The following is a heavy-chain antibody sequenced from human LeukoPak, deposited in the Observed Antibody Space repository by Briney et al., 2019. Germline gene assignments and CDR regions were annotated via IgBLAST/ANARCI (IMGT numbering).Heavy chain of an antibody. CDR2: IKSKTDGGTT. CDR3: TTTDSSPLATVTTMDV. Sequence: GGSLRLSCAASGFTFSSYWMNWVRQAPGKGLEWVGRIKSKTDGGTTDYAAPVKGRFTISRDDSKNTLYLQMNSLKTEDTAVYYCTTTDSSPLATVTTMDVWGKGTTVTVSS. CDR1: GFTFSSYW. J-gene: IGHJ6*04. V-gene: IGHV3-15*01. D-gene: IGHD4-17*01.